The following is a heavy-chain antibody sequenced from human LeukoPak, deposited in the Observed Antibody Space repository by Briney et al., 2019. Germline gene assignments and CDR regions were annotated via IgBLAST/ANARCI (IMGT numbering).Heavy chain of an antibody. CDR2: ISSSSSYI. Sequence: GGSLRLSCAASGFTFSSCSMNWVRQAPGKGLEWVSSISSSSSYIYYADSVKGRFTISRDNAKNSLYLQMNSLRAEDTAVYYCAAYYYGSGIAQNYWGQGTLVTVSS. CDR3: AAYYYGSGIAQNY. V-gene: IGHV3-21*01. CDR1: GFTFSSCS. J-gene: IGHJ4*02. D-gene: IGHD3-10*01.